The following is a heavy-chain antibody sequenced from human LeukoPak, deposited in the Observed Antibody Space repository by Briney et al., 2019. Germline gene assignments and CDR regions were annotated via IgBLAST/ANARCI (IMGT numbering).Heavy chain of an antibody. CDR3: ATTALGGSYYGGHYYFDY. Sequence: GGSLRPSCAASGFTFSTYSMNWVRQAPGKGLEWLSSFSSSDNYIYYADSVKGRFTISRDNAKNSLYLQMNSLRAEDTAVYYCATTALGGSYYGGHYYFDYWGQGTLVTASS. CDR2: FSSSDNYI. J-gene: IGHJ4*02. V-gene: IGHV3-21*01. CDR1: GFTFSTYS. D-gene: IGHD1-26*01.